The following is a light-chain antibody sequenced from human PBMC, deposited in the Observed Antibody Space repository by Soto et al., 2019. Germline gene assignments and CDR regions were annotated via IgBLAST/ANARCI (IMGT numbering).Light chain of an antibody. CDR1: QSVLYSSDNKNY. J-gene: IGKJ1*01. Sequence: DIVMTQSPDSLAVSLGARATINCKSRQSVLYSSDNKNYLVWYQQKPGQPPKQLIYWASTRESGVPDRFSGSGSGTDFTLTISSLQAEDVAVYYCQQYYTIPRTFGQGTKVEIK. CDR2: WAS. CDR3: QQYYTIPRT. V-gene: IGKV4-1*01.